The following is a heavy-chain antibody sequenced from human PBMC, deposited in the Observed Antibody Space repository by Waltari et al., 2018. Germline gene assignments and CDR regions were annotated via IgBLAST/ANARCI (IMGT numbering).Heavy chain of an antibody. D-gene: IGHD3-10*01. Sequence: QVQLQESGPGLVKPSQTLSLTCTVSGGSISSGGYYWSWIRQHPGKGLEWIGYIYYSGSTYYKPSLRGVVTISVETSKNQFSLKLSSGTAADTAVYYGARVGPAWGWFGLYWGQGTLVTVSS. J-gene: IGHJ4*02. V-gene: IGHV4-31*01. CDR2: IYYSGST. CDR3: ARVGPAWGWFGLY. CDR1: GGSISSGGYY.